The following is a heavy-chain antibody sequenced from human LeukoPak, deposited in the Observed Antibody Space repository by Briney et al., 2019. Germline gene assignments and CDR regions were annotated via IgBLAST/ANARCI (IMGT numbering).Heavy chain of an antibody. D-gene: IGHD3-3*01. CDR1: GYTFTSYD. V-gene: IGHV1-8*03. CDR3: ARGALDDFWSGYYTNYYYMDV. J-gene: IGHJ6*03. CDR2: MNPNSGNT. Sequence: GASVKVSCKASGYTFTSYDINWVRQATGQGLEWMGWMNPNSGNTGYAQKFLGRVTITRNTSISTAYMELSSLRSEDTAVYYCARGALDDFWSGYYTNYYYMDVWGKGTTVTVSS.